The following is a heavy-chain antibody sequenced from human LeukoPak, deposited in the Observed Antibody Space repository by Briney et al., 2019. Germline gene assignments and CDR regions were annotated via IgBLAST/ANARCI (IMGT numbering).Heavy chain of an antibody. CDR1: GFSFSGHW. D-gene: IGHD6-6*01. CDR3: ARGPNSNWSGLDF. J-gene: IGHJ4*02. V-gene: IGHV3-74*01. CDR2: ISPTGSTT. Sequence: GGSLRLSYTASGFSFSGHWMHWARQLPGKGLVWVSRISPTGSTTSYADSVKGRFTVSRDNAKNTLYLQVNNLRAEDTAVYYCARGPNSNWSGLDFWGQGTLLTVSS.